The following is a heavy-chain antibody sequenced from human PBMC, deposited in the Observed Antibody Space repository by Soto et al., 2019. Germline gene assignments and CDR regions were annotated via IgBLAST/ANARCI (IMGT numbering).Heavy chain of an antibody. CDR3: ARIEMASIR. J-gene: IGHJ4*02. CDR2: IYYTGST. CDR1: GASIRSGGYY. V-gene: IGHV4-31*03. D-gene: IGHD3-3*02. Sequence: SETLSLTCIVSGASIRSGGYYWSWLRQSPGKGLEWIGHIYYTGSTFYSPSLKSRLTISLDTSKNQFSLDLRSVTAADTAMYYCARIEMASIRWGRGTLVTVSS.